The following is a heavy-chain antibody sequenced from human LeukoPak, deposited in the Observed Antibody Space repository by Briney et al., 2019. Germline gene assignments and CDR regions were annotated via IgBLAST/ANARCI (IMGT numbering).Heavy chain of an antibody. Sequence: PGGSLRLSCAASGFTFSSYVMSWVRQAPGKGLEWVSSISGSGGSTYYADSVKGRFTISRDNSKNTLYLQMSSLRAEDTAIYYCARAGEGFDTWGQGTKVTVSS. V-gene: IGHV3-23*01. CDR1: GFTFSSYV. D-gene: IGHD3-10*01. CDR3: ARAGEGFDT. CDR2: ISGSGGST. J-gene: IGHJ3*02.